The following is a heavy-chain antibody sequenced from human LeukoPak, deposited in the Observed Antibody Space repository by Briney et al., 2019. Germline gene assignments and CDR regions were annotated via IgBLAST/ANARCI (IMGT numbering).Heavy chain of an antibody. J-gene: IGHJ5*02. CDR1: GYIFTGYY. CDR2: INPNTGGT. V-gene: IGHV1-2*02. CDR3: ARALRGGQLLQWFDP. D-gene: IGHD3-22*01. Sequence: ASVNVSCKASGYIFTGYYLHWVRQAPGQGPEWMGWINPNTGGTLYAEKFQGRVTVTTDTSISTAYMELRSLTLDDTAVYYCARALRGGQLLQWFDPWGQGTLVTVSS.